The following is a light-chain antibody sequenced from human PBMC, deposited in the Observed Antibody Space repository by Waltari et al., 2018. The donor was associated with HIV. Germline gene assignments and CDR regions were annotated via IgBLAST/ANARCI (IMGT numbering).Light chain of an antibody. Sequence: EIVMTQSPATLSVSPGERATLSCRASQGVSSNLAWYQQKPGQAPRLLIYGPSTRATGIPARFRGSGSGTEFTLTISSLQSEDFAVYYCQQYNNWPPTFGQGTKVEIK. V-gene: IGKV3-15*01. CDR2: GPS. J-gene: IGKJ1*01. CDR1: QGVSSN. CDR3: QQYNNWPPT.